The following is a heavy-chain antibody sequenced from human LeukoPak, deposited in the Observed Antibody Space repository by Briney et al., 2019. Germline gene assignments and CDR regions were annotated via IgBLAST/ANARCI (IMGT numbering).Heavy chain of an antibody. D-gene: IGHD3-3*01. CDR2: IIPIFGTA. CDR3: ARDRGVGSDYYYYMDV. J-gene: IGHJ6*03. V-gene: IGHV1-69*05. Sequence: ASVKVSCKASGGTFSSYAISWVRQAPGQGLEWMGGIIPIFGTANYAQKFQGRVTITTDESTSTAYMELSSLRSEDTAVYYYARDRGVGSDYYYYMDVWGKGTTVTVSS. CDR1: GGTFSSYA.